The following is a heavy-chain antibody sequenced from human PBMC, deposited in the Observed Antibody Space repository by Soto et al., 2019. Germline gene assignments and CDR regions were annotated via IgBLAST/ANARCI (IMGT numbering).Heavy chain of an antibody. Sequence: ASVKVSCKASGYTFTSYALHWVRQASGQRLERMGWINAGNGNTKYSQKFQGRVTITRDTSASTAYMELSSLRSEDTAVYYCARQGFGALHSLVDVWGQGTTVTVSS. CDR1: GYTFTSYA. CDR3: ARQGFGALHSLVDV. CDR2: INAGNGNT. D-gene: IGHD3-10*01. V-gene: IGHV1-3*01. J-gene: IGHJ6*02.